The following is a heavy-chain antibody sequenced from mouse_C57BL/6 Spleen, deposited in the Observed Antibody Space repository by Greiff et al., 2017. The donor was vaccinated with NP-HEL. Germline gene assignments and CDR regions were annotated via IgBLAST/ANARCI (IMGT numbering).Heavy chain of an antibody. CDR1: GFTFSSYG. J-gene: IGHJ4*01. Sequence: EVQLVESGGDLVKPGGSLKLSCAASGFTFSSYGMSWVRQTPDKRLEWVATISSGGSYTYYPDSVKGRFTISRDNAKNTLYLQMSSLKSEDTAMYYCARLLYYYGSSSYYYAMDYWGQGTSVTVSS. CDR3: ARLLYYYGSSSYYYAMDY. CDR2: ISSGGSYT. D-gene: IGHD1-1*01. V-gene: IGHV5-6*01.